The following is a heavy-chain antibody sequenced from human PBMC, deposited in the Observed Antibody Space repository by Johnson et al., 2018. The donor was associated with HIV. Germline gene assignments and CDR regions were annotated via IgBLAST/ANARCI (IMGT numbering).Heavy chain of an antibody. J-gene: IGHJ3*02. Sequence: MLLVESGGGLVQPGGSLRLSCAASGFIFNDYWMSWVRQSPGKGLEVVANINEDSSEKSYVDSVRGRFNISRDNAKNSVVLQMNNLRAEDTAIYYCARDPGYSAFDIWGQGTVVTVSS. CDR1: GFIFNDYW. CDR2: INEDSSEK. V-gene: IGHV3-7*05. CDR3: ARDPGYSAFDI. D-gene: IGHD1-1*01.